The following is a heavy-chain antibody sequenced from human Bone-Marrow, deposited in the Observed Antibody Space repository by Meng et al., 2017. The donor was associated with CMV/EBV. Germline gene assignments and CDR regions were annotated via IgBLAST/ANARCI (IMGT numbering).Heavy chain of an antibody. Sequence: ASVQVSCKASGYTFTSYDINWVRQASGQGLEWLGWMNPNSGNAGYAQKFQGRVTMTRDTSISTAYMELTSLTSEDTAVYFCVRLAVRGVIGPWGQGTLVTVSS. J-gene: IGHJ5*02. CDR2: MNPNSGNA. V-gene: IGHV1-8*01. CDR1: GYTFTSYD. CDR3: VRLAVRGVIGP. D-gene: IGHD3-10*01.